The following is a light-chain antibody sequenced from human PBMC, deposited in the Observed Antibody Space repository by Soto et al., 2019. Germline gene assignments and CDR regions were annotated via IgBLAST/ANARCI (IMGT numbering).Light chain of an antibody. CDR2: GAS. V-gene: IGKV3-15*01. CDR3: QQYSNWPIT. J-gene: IGKJ3*01. CDR1: QMVRAN. Sequence: EIVMTQSPATLSVSPGERATLSARAVQMVRANLAWYQQKPGQAPRLLIYGASTRATVIPARFSGSGSGTEFTLTISSLQSEDFAVYYCQQYSNWPITFGPGTKVDIK.